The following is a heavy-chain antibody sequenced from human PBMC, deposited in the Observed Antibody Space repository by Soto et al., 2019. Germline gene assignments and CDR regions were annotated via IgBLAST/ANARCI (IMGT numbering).Heavy chain of an antibody. CDR3: ATDLGVALAPLSILYFQQ. Sequence: SVKVSCKVSGYSLNELCMHWVRQPPVKGLEWIGGFDPEEGKMIYAQNFQGRVTMTEDTSTDTAYMELNSLTSEDTAIYYCATDLGVALAPLSILYFQQWGQGTVVTVSS. V-gene: IGHV1-24*01. CDR1: GYSLNELC. J-gene: IGHJ1*01. D-gene: IGHD3-10*01. CDR2: FDPEEGKM.